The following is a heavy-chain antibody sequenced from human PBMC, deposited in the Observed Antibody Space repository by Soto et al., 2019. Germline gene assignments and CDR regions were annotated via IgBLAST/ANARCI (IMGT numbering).Heavy chain of an antibody. J-gene: IGHJ4*02. D-gene: IGHD4-17*01. CDR2: IIPILGIA. CDR3: ARPDYGDYDVNPPRN. CDR1: GGTFSSYT. Sequence: GASVKVSCKASGGTFSSYTISWVRQAPGQGLEWMGRIIPILGIANYAQKFQGRVTITADKSTSTAYMELSSLRSEDTAVYYCARPDYGDYDVNPPRNWGQGTLVTVSS. V-gene: IGHV1-69*02.